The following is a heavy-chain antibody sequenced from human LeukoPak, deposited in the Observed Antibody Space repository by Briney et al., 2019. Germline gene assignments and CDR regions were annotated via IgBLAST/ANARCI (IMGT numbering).Heavy chain of an antibody. V-gene: IGHV1-8*01. Sequence: ASVKVSCKASGYTFTSYDINWVRQATGQGLEWMGWMNPNSGNTGYAQKFQGRVTMTRNTSISTAYMELSSLRSEDTAVYYCARGSQGYSYGFWAFDPWGQGTLVTVSS. J-gene: IGHJ5*02. D-gene: IGHD5-18*01. CDR1: GYTFTSYD. CDR3: ARGSQGYSYGFWAFDP. CDR2: MNPNSGNT.